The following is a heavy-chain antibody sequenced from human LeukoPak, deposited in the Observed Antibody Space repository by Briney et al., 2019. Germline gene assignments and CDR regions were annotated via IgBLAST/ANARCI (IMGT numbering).Heavy chain of an antibody. J-gene: IGHJ4*02. CDR3: ARGVVAAPQTVDY. Sequence: KPSETLSLTCTVSGGSISSSSYYWGWFRQPPGKGLEWIGSIYYSGSTNYNPSLKSRVTISVDTSKNQFSLKLNSVSAADTAVYYCARGVVAAPQTVDYWGQGTLVTVSS. CDR1: GGSISSSSYY. CDR2: IYYSGST. V-gene: IGHV4-39*07. D-gene: IGHD2-15*01.